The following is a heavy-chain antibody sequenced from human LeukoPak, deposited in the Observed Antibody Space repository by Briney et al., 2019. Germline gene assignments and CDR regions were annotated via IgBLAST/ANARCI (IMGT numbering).Heavy chain of an antibody. V-gene: IGHV4-39*01. CDR1: GGSISSSSYY. D-gene: IGHD6-19*01. CDR2: IYYSGST. J-gene: IGHJ4*02. CDR3: ARRDIAVTGFSFDY. Sequence: IPSETLSLTCTVSGGSISSSSYYWGWIRQPPGRGLEWIGSIYYSGSTYYNPSLKSRVTISVDTSKNQFSLKLSSVTAADTAVYYCARRDIAVTGFSFDYWGQGTLVTVSS.